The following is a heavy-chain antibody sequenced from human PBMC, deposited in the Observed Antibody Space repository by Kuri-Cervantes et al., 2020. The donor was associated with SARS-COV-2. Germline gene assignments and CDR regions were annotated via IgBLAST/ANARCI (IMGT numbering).Heavy chain of an antibody. D-gene: IGHD6-19*01. V-gene: IGHV2-5*02. CDR2: IYWDDDK. J-gene: IGHJ4*02. Sequence: SGPTLVKPTQTLTLTCTLSGFSLSTSGVGVGWIRQPPGKALEWLALIYWDDDKRYSPSLKSRLTITKDTSKNQVVLTMTNMDPVDTATYYCAHRRECGWTGPYFDYWGQGTLVTVSS. CDR3: AHRRECGWTGPYFDY. CDR1: GFSLSTSGVG.